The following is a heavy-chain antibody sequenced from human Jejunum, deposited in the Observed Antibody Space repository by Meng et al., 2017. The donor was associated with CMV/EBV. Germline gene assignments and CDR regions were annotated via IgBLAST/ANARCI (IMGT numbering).Heavy chain of an antibody. Sequence: GFAFNTRNMTWVRQAPAKGLEWVSFISFSTNYIYYADSVKGRFTISRDNAKNSLYLQMDSLRAEDTAVYYCARDLYYGDPAAFDLWGQGTMVTVSS. CDR2: ISFSTNYI. D-gene: IGHD4-17*01. V-gene: IGHV3-21*01. CDR3: ARDLYYGDPAAFDL. CDR1: GFAFNTRN. J-gene: IGHJ3*01.